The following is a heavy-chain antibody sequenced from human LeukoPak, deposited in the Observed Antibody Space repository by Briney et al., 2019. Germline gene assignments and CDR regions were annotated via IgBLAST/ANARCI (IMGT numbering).Heavy chain of an antibody. CDR1: GYTFTSYG. V-gene: IGHV1-2*02. CDR3: ARGYYDSSDFEYFQH. Sequence: ASVKVSCKASGYTFTSYGISWVRQAPGQGLEWMAWINPSSGATNYAQKFQGRVNMTRDTSISTAYMELSRLRSDDTAVYYCARGYYDSSDFEYFQHWGQGTLVTVSS. CDR2: INPSSGAT. D-gene: IGHD3-22*01. J-gene: IGHJ1*01.